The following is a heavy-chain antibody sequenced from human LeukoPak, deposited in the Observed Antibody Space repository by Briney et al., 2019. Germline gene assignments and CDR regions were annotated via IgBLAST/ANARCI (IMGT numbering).Heavy chain of an antibody. CDR2: INPNSGGT. D-gene: IGHD2-2*01. V-gene: IGHV1-2*02. CDR1: GDTFTSYD. J-gene: IGHJ6*03. CDR3: ARGGSTSFYYYYYMDV. Sequence: GASVKVSCKASGDTFTSYDINWVRQATGQGLEWMGWINPNSGGTNYAQKFQGRVTMTRDTSISTAYMELSRLRSDDTAVYYCARGGSTSFYYYYYMDVWGKGTTVTVSS.